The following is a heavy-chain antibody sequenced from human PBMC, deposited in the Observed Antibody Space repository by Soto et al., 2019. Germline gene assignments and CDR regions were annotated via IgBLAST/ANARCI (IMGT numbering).Heavy chain of an antibody. CDR2: TYYRSKWNN. D-gene: IGHD3-10*01. J-gene: IGHJ6*02. V-gene: IGHV6-1*01. Sequence: PSQTLSLPCAISGDSVSSDSAALNWIMQSPSRGLEWLGRTYYRSKWNNDYGLSVKSRITINPDTSKNQFSLHLHSVTPEDTAVYYCAGVTWFRAMDVWGQGTPVTVSS. CDR3: AGVTWFRAMDV. CDR1: GDSVSSDSAA.